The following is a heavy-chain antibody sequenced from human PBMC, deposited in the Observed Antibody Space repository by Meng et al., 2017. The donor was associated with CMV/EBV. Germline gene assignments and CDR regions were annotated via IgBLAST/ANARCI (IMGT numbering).Heavy chain of an antibody. CDR1: GYTFTSYG. Sequence: VPRGQSGAAVKKPGAPVKVSCKASGYTFTSYGISWVRQAPGHGLEWMGWISAYNGNTNYAQKLQGRVTMTTDTSTSTAYMELRSLRSDDTAVYYCARGGRYYYDSSGYCDYWGQGTLVTVSS. V-gene: IGHV1-18*01. J-gene: IGHJ4*02. CDR3: ARGGRYYYDSSGYCDY. CDR2: ISAYNGNT. D-gene: IGHD3-22*01.